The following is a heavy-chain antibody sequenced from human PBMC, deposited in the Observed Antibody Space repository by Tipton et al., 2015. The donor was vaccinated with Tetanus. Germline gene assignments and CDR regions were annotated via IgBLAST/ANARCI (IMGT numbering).Heavy chain of an antibody. D-gene: IGHD2-21*02. Sequence: SLRLSCAASGFTFSSYGMHWVRQAPGKGLEWVAVIWYDGSNKYYADSVKGRFTISRDNSKNTLYLQMNSLRAEDTAVYYCARDSDGPVVTAMGCFDYWGQGTLVTVSS. V-gene: IGHV3-33*01. CDR1: GFTFSSYG. CDR3: ARDSDGPVVTAMGCFDY. J-gene: IGHJ4*02. CDR2: IWYDGSNK.